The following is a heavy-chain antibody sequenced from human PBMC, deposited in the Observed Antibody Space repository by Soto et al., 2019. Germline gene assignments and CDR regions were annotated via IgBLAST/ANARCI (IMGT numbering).Heavy chain of an antibody. CDR3: ARGAYDSSGYYPGPPDY. CDR1: GGTFTSYG. D-gene: IGHD3-22*01. Sequence: GSSVKFSCKASGGTFTSYGISWVRQAPGQGLEWMGWISSYNGNTNYSQKLQVRVTITTDTSTSTAYMELRSLRSDDTAVYYCARGAYDSSGYYPGPPDYWGQGTLVTVSS. CDR2: ISSYNGNT. J-gene: IGHJ4*02. V-gene: IGHV1-18*01.